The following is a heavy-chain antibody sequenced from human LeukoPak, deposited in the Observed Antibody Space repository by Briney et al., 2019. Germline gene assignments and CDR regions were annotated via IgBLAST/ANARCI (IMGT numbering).Heavy chain of an antibody. Sequence: GASVKVSCKASGGTFSSYAISWVRQAPGQGLEWMGGIIPIFGTANYAQKFQGRVTITADESTSTAYMELSSLRSEDTAVYYCARNSIEYSSSSGWFDPWGQGTLATVSS. CDR2: IIPIFGTA. V-gene: IGHV1-69*01. J-gene: IGHJ5*02. CDR3: ARNSIEYSSSSGWFDP. D-gene: IGHD6-6*01. CDR1: GGTFSSYA.